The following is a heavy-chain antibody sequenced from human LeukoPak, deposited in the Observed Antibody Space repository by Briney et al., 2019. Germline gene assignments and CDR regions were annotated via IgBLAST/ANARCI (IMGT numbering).Heavy chain of an antibody. CDR3: ARDSSLTPWG. J-gene: IGHJ4*02. D-gene: IGHD3-16*01. CDR2: IIPIFGTA. V-gene: IGHV1-69*01. CDR1: GGTFSSYA. Sequence: ASVKVSCKASGGTFSSYAISWVRQAPGQGLEWMGGIIPIFGTANYAQKFQGRVTITANESTSTAYMELSSLRSEDTAVYYCARDSSLTPWGWGQGTLVTVSS.